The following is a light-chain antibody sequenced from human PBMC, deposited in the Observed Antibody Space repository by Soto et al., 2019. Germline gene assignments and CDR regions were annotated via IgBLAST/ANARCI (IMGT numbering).Light chain of an antibody. V-gene: IGLV2-14*01. CDR1: SSDGGGDNY. CDR2: DVS. Sequence: QPVLTQPAAVSGSPGQSITSSCTGTSSDGGGDNYVSLYQQHPGKAPKRMIYDVSNRPSGVSNRFSGSKSGNTASLTISGLQAEYEADYYCTSYTSSSTLYVFGPGTKVPVL. CDR3: TSYTSSSTLYV. J-gene: IGLJ1*01.